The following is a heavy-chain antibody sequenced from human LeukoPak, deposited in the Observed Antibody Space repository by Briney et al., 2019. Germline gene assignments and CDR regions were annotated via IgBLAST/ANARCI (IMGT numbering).Heavy chain of an antibody. CDR2: ISYDATIE. CDR1: GFTFSNYA. Sequence: GRSLRLSCAASGFTFSNYAMHWVRQAPGKGLEWVAAISYDATIEHYADSVKGRFTISRDNSKNTLYLQMTSLRTEDTAVYYCTRFRNVRRRSDGYFFDYWGQGTLVTVSS. V-gene: IGHV3-30*04. D-gene: IGHD3-10*01. CDR3: TRFRNVRRRSDGYFFDY. J-gene: IGHJ4*02.